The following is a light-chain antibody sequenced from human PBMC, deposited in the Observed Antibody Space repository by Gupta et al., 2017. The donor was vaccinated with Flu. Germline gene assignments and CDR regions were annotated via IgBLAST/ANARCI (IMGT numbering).Light chain of an antibody. J-gene: IGKJ5*01. CDR1: QSISSNY. Sequence: GERATLSCRASQSISSNYLRGYHQKPGQAPRLLIYDASNRATVIPDRLSGSGFVTDFTLTISRLKPEDFAVYYCQQYGGAWPPTFGQGTRLQIK. V-gene: IGKV3-20*01. CDR2: DAS. CDR3: QQYGGAWPPT.